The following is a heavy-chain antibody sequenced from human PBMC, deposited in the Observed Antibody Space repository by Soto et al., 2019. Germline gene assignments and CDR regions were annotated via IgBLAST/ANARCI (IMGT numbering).Heavy chain of an antibody. V-gene: IGHV4-59*11. CDR3: ARGHNLGGSTFDI. Sequence: SETLSLTCTVSGGSIFSHYWGWIRQPPGKGLEYIGYIYYSGSTNYNTSLKSRVTISVDMSRGQLSLKLTSVTAADTAVYYCARGHNLGGSTFDIWGQGTSVTVS. CDR1: GGSIFSHY. CDR2: IYYSGST. J-gene: IGHJ3*02. D-gene: IGHD3-16*01.